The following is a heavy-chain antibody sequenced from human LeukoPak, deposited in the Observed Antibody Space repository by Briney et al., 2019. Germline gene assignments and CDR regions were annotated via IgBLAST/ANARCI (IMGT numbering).Heavy chain of an antibody. CDR2: IYTSGST. D-gene: IGHD1-7*01. V-gene: IGHV4-4*09. CDR1: GGSISSYY. J-gene: IGHJ6*03. CDR3: ARLPSITGTTGHYYYSMAV. Sequence: SETLSLTCTVSGGSISSYYGSWIRQPPGKGLEWIGYIYTSGSTNYNPSLKSRVTISLDTSKNPSSLTLSSVTGADTEVYYCARLPSITGTTGHYYYSMAVWGKGTTVTVSS.